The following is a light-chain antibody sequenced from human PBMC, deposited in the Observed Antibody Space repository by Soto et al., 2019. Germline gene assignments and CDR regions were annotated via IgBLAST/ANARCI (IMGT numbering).Light chain of an antibody. CDR2: KAS. V-gene: IGKV1-5*03. Sequence: DLPMTQSPSTLSASVGDKVTITCRASQSIGSWLAWYQQKPGKAPKLLIYKASTLESGVPSNFSGSGSGTEFTLSIRSLQPEDFATYYCQQYNSYPWTFGQGTKVDVK. CDR1: QSIGSW. J-gene: IGKJ1*01. CDR3: QQYNSYPWT.